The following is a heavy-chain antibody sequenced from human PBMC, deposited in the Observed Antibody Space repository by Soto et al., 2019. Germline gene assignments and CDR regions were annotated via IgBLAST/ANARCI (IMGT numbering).Heavy chain of an antibody. CDR2: TSFSGIT. Sequence: SETLSLTCNVSGDSRSNSYWTWIRQPPGKGLEWIGYTSFSGITNYNPPLKGRVTISVDTSQKQVALKLNSVTAADTAVYYCARQKGFCIGNRCHFWVVYWGRGTLVTVSS. CDR1: GDSRSNSY. V-gene: IGHV4-59*01. D-gene: IGHD2-15*01. CDR3: ARQKGFCIGNRCHFWVVY. J-gene: IGHJ4*01.